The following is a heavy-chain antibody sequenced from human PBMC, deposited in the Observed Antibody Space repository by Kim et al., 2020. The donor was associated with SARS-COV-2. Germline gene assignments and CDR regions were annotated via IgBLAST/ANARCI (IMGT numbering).Heavy chain of an antibody. CDR3: AREQYSSSWYYYYGMDV. CDR2: IYYSGST. CDR1: GGSISSGGYY. J-gene: IGHJ6*02. Sequence: SETLSLTCTVSGGSISSGGYYWSWIRQHPGKGLEWIGYIYYSGSTYYNPSLKSRVTISVDTSKNQFSLKLSSVTAADTAVYYCAREQYSSSWYYYYGMDVWGQGTTVTVSS. D-gene: IGHD6-13*01. V-gene: IGHV4-31*03.